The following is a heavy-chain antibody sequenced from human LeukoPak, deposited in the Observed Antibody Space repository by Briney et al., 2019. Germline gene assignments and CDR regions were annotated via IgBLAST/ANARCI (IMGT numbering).Heavy chain of an antibody. Sequence: GASVKVSCKASGYTFTGYYMRWVRQAPGQGLEWMGWINPNSGGTNYAQKFQGRVTMTRDTSISTAYMELSRLRSDDTAVYYCARGQESIRDHKGAWGQGTLVTVSS. CDR2: INPNSGGT. CDR1: GYTFTGYY. CDR3: ARGQESIRDHKGA. D-gene: IGHD1-14*01. V-gene: IGHV1-2*02. J-gene: IGHJ5*02.